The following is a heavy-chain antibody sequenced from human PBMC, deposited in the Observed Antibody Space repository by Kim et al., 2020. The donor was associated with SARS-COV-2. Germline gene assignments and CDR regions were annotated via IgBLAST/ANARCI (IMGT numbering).Heavy chain of an antibody. J-gene: IGHJ4*02. Sequence: YDADSVKGRFTISRDNSKNTLYLQMNSLRAEDTAVYYCAKEDNWLAIDYWGQGTLVTVSS. V-gene: IGHV3-23*01. D-gene: IGHD1-20*01. CDR3: AKEDNWLAIDY.